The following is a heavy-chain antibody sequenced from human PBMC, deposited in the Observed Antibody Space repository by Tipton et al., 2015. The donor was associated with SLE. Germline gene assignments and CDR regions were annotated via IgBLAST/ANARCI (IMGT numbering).Heavy chain of an antibody. Sequence: TLSLTCIVSGGSISSSSYYWGWIRQPPGKGLEWIGSIYYSGSTYYNPSLKSRVTISVDTSKNQFSLNLSSVTAADTAVYYCARVGLVAPAAISSGVYYWGQGTLVTVSS. CDR2: IYYSGST. J-gene: IGHJ4*02. V-gene: IGHV4-39*07. D-gene: IGHD2-2*02. CDR3: ARVGLVAPAAISSGVYY. CDR1: GGSISSSSYY.